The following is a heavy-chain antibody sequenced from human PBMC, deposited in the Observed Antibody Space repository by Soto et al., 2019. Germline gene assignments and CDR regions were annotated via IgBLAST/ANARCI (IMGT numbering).Heavy chain of an antibody. CDR3: ARDRGYSGYGDY. D-gene: IGHD5-12*01. CDR2: ISAYNGNT. J-gene: IGHJ4*02. Sequence: QVQLVQSGAEVKKPGASVKVSCKASGYTFTSYGISWVRQAPGQGLEWMGWISAYNGNTNYAQKHQGRVTMTPDTSASTADMELRSLRSDDTAVYYCARDRGYSGYGDYWGQGTLVTVSS. CDR1: GYTFTSYG. V-gene: IGHV1-18*01.